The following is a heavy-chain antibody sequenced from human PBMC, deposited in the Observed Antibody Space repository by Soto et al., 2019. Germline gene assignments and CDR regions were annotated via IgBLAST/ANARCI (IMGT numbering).Heavy chain of an antibody. Sequence: GGSLRLSCAASGFTFDDYAMHWVRQAPGKGLEWVSGISWNSGSIGYADSVKGRFTISRDNAKNSLYLQMNSLRAEDTALYYCAKAPRSSSWYFDYWGQGTLVTVSS. D-gene: IGHD6-13*01. CDR1: GFTFDDYA. V-gene: IGHV3-9*01. CDR2: ISWNSGSI. J-gene: IGHJ4*02. CDR3: AKAPRSSSWYFDY.